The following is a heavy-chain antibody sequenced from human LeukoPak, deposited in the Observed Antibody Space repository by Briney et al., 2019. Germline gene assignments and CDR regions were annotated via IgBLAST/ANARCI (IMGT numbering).Heavy chain of an antibody. D-gene: IGHD6-13*01. CDR3: ARGGSSSWYFN. J-gene: IGHJ4*02. CDR1: GFTLSNYW. Sequence: GGSLRLSCAASGFTLSNYWMSWVRQAPGKGLEWVANVKQDGSEKYYMDSVKGRFTISRDNAKSSLYLQMNSLRAEDTAVYYCARGGSSSWYFNWGQGTLVTVSS. CDR2: VKQDGSEK. V-gene: IGHV3-7*01.